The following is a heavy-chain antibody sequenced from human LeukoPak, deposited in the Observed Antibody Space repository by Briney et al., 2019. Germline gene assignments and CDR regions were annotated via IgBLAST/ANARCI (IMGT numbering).Heavy chain of an antibody. CDR2: IKSDGSEI. CDR1: GFAFWNSW. Sequence: GGSLRLSCAASGFAFWNSWMTWVRQAPGKGLEWVANIKSDGSEIYYLDSVKGRFTISRDNAKDSLYLQMNSLRAEDTAVYYCTRGHYGMDVWGQGTMVTVCS. J-gene: IGHJ6*02. CDR3: TRGHYGMDV. V-gene: IGHV3-7*04.